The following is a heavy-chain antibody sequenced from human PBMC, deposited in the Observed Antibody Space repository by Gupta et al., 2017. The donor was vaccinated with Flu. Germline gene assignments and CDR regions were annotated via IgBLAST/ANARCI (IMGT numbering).Heavy chain of an antibody. CDR2: ISGSGGST. D-gene: IGHD6-6*01. V-gene: IGHV3-23*01. J-gene: IGHJ4*02. Sequence: EVQLLESGGGLVQPGGSLRLSCAASGFTFSSYAMRWVRQAPGKGLEWVSAISGSGGSTYYADSVKGRFTISRDNSKNTLYLQMNSLRAEDTAVYYCAKDLSSPPGKDYWDQGTLVTVSS. CDR1: GFTFSSYA. CDR3: AKDLSSPPGKDY.